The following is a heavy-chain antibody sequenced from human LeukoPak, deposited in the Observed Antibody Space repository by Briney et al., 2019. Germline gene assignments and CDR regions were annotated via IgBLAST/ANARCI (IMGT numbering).Heavy chain of an antibody. CDR2: VYYSGGT. V-gene: IGHV4-59*08. J-gene: IGHJ4*02. D-gene: IGHD6-6*01. CDR1: GGSISGYY. Sequence: PSETLSLTCTVSGGSISGYYLSWIRQPPGKGLEWIGYVYYSGGTKYNPSLSSRVTISIDTSKNQFSLKLNSVSAADTAVYYCARPAEQLASAPLLHWGQGTLVTVSS. CDR3: ARPAEQLASAPLLH.